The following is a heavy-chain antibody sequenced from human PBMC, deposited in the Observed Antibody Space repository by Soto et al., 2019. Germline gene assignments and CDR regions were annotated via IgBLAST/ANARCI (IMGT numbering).Heavy chain of an antibody. Sequence: GGSLRLSCAASGFTFSSYSMNWVRQAPGKGLEWVSSISSSSSYIYYADSVKGRFTISRDNAKNSLYLQMNSLRAEDAAVYYCARGPSGWYQVYYFDYWGQGTLVNVSS. CDR1: GFTFSSYS. CDR2: ISSSSSYI. J-gene: IGHJ4*02. D-gene: IGHD6-19*01. V-gene: IGHV3-21*01. CDR3: ARGPSGWYQVYYFDY.